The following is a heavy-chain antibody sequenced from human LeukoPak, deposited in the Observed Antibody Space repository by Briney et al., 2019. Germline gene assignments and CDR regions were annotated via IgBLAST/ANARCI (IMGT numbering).Heavy chain of an antibody. D-gene: IGHD3-22*01. CDR3: ARHLSHYYDTSGYSDF. CDR1: GYTFTGYY. Sequence: ASVKVSCKASGYTFTGYYMHWVRQAPGQGLEWMGWINPNSGGTNYAQKFQGRVTMTRDTSISTAYMELGSLRSDDTAVYYCARHLSHYYDTSGYSDFWGQGTLVTVSS. CDR2: INPNSGGT. V-gene: IGHV1-2*02. J-gene: IGHJ4*02.